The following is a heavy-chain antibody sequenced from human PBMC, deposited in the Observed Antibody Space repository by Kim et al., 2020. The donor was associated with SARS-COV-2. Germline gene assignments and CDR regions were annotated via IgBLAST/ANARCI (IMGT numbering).Heavy chain of an antibody. CDR1: GGSISSGGYY. CDR3: ARDLLKKPVPLDYYHVYGMDV. CDR2: IYNSGST. Sequence: SETLSLTCTVSGGSISSGGYYWSWIRQHPGKGLEWSGYIYNSGSTYYNPSLKSRVTISVDTSKNQFPLKRSSVTAADTAVYYCARDLLKKPVPLDYYHVYGMDVWGQGTTVTVSS. V-gene: IGHV4-31*03. J-gene: IGHJ6*02.